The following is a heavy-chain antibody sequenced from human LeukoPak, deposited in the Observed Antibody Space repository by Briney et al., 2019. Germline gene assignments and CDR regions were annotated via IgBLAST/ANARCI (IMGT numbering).Heavy chain of an antibody. D-gene: IGHD3-9*01. CDR2: IYPGDSDT. CDR1: GYSFTSYW. Sequence: GESLKISCKGSGYSFTSYWIGWVRQMPGKGLEWMGIIYPGDSDTRYSPSFQGQVTISADKSISTAYLQWSSLKASDTAMYYCARHFRPAVLRYFDWLLDNDAFDIWGQGTMVTVSS. CDR3: ARHFRPAVLRYFDWLLDNDAFDI. J-gene: IGHJ3*02. V-gene: IGHV5-51*01.